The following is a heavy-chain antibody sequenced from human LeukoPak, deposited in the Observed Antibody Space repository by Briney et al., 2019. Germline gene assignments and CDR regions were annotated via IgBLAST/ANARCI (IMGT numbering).Heavy chain of an antibody. CDR3: ARLRIAVTGTGLIDY. V-gene: IGHV4-39*01. D-gene: IGHD6-19*01. Sequence: PSETLSLTCTASGGSLSSGSYYWGWIRQPPGKGLEWIGNMFCSGSTYYNPSLKSRVTISVDTSKNQFSLKLSSVTAADTAVYYCARLRIAVTGTGLIDYWGQGTLVTVSA. J-gene: IGHJ4*02. CDR2: MFCSGST. CDR1: GGSLSSGSYY.